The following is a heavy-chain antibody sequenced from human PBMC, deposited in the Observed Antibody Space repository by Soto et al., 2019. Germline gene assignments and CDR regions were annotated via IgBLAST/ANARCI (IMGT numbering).Heavy chain of an antibody. J-gene: IGHJ6*03. D-gene: IGHD3-3*01. CDR2: IYSGGST. CDR3: AREASLEWLLGTGSGLTAYYYYYMDV. Sequence: EVQLVESGGGLVQPGGSLRLSCAASGFTVGSNYMSWVRQAPGKGLEWVSVIYSGGSTYYADSVKGRFTISRHNSKNTLYLQMNSLRADDTAAYYCAREASLEWLLGTGSGLTAYYYYYMDVWGKGSTVSVSS. V-gene: IGHV3-53*04. CDR1: GFTVGSNY.